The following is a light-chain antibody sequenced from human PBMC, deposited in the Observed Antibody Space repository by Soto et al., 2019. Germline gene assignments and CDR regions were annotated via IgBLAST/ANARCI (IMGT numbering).Light chain of an antibody. V-gene: IGKV3-15*01. CDR2: GAS. J-gene: IGKJ2*01. Sequence: IVMTQSPVTLSVSPGERVTLSCRASETVSTNLAWFQQKPGQTPRLLIFGASTRATGIPTRFTGRGSETEVTLTIDSLQSEDLAVYYCQPYYNWPAYTFGQGTKLEI. CDR3: QPYYNWPAYT. CDR1: ETVSTN.